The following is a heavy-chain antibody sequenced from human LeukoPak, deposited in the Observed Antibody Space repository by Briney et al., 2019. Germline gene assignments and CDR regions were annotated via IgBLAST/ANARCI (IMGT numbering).Heavy chain of an antibody. V-gene: IGHV5-51*01. D-gene: IGHD6-13*01. CDR1: GYNFTTYW. Sequence: GESLQISCKGFGYNFTTYWIGWVRQMPGKGLEWMGIIYPGDSDTKYSPSFQGQVTISADSSISTAYLQWSSLEASDTAMYYCARHSSSWYYFDYWGQGTLVTVSS. J-gene: IGHJ4*02. CDR3: ARHSSSWYYFDY. CDR2: IYPGDSDT.